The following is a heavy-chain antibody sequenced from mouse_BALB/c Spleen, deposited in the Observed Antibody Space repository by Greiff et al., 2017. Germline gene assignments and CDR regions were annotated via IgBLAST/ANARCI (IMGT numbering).Heavy chain of an antibody. CDR1: GFTFSSYA. V-gene: IGHV5-6-5*01. D-gene: IGHD2-4*01. J-gene: IGHJ3*01. CDR3: ARIYYDYAWFAY. CDR2: ISSGGST. Sequence: EVQVVESGGGLVKPGGSLKLSCAASGFTFSSYAMSWVRQTPEKRLEWVASISSGGSTYYPDSVKGRFTISRDNARNILYLQMSSLRSEDTAMYYCARIYYDYAWFAYWGQGTLVTVSA.